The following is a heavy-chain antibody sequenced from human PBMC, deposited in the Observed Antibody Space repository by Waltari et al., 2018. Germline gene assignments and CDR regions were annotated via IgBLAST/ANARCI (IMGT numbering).Heavy chain of an antibody. J-gene: IGHJ4*02. CDR2: INPNIGGT. Sequence: QVQLVQSGAEVKKPGASVKVSCKASGYTFTGYYMHWVRQAPGQGLEWMGWINPNIGGTNYAQKFQGWVTMTRDTSISTAYMELSRLRSDDTAVYYCARARRQYSSGWLDYWGQGTLVTVSS. CDR1: GYTFTGYY. CDR3: ARARRQYSSGWLDY. D-gene: IGHD6-19*01. V-gene: IGHV1-2*04.